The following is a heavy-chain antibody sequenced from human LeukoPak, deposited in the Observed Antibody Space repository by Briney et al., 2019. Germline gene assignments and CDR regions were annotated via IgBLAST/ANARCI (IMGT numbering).Heavy chain of an antibody. CDR1: GFTFNNAW. V-gene: IGHV3-21*01. Sequence: GGSLRLSCAASGFTFNNAWMSWVRQAPGKGLEWVSIISSGSSAIFSADALKGRFTISRDDAKNLLYLDMNSLRAEDTAVYYCAELGITMIGGVWGKGTTVTISS. CDR3: AELGITMIGGV. J-gene: IGHJ6*04. CDR2: ISSGSSAI. D-gene: IGHD3-10*02.